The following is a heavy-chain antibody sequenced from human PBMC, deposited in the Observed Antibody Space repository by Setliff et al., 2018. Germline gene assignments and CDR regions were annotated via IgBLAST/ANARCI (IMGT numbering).Heavy chain of an antibody. V-gene: IGHV1-46*01. CDR3: ARDREQWLVPSYYYYYYGMDV. CDR2: INPSGGST. CDR1: GYTFTSYY. J-gene: IGHJ6*02. Sequence: ASVKVSCKASGYTFTSYYMHWVRQAPGQGLEWMGIINPSGGSTSYAQKFQGRVTMTRDTSTRTVYMELSSLRSEDTAVYYCARDREQWLVPSYYYYYYGMDVWGQGTTVTVSS. D-gene: IGHD6-19*01.